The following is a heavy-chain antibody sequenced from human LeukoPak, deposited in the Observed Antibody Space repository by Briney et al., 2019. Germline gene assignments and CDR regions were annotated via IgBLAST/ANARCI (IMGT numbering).Heavy chain of an antibody. CDR3: ARSTGSTMFIDY. CDR2: IYYSGST. J-gene: IGHJ4*02. V-gene: IGHV4-59*01. D-gene: IGHD3-10*02. CDR1: GGSISPYY. Sequence: PSETLSLTCTVSGGSISPYYWSWLRQPPGKGLEWLGYIYYSGSTDYNPSLTSRVAISVDTSKNQFSLKLSSVTAADTAVYYCARSTGSTMFIDYWGQGTLVTVSS.